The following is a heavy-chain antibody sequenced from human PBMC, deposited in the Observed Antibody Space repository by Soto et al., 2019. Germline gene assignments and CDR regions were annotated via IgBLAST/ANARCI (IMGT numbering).Heavy chain of an antibody. Sequence: GASVKVSCKASGYTFTSYYMHWVRQAPGQGLEWMGIINPSGGSTSYAQKLQGRVTMTRDTSTSTVYMELSSLRSEDTAVYYCARDPGPGHLTTVTTSLYYYGMDVWGQGTTVTVSS. CDR1: GYTFTSYY. D-gene: IGHD4-4*01. CDR3: ARDPGPGHLTTVTTSLYYYGMDV. V-gene: IGHV1-46*01. J-gene: IGHJ6*02. CDR2: INPSGGST.